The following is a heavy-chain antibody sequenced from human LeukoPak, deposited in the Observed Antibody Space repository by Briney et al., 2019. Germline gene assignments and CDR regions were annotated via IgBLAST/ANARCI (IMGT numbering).Heavy chain of an antibody. Sequence: SETLSLTCTVSGGSISSYYWSWIRQPPGKGLEWIGYIYYSGSTNYNPSLKSRVTISVDTSKNQFSLKLSSVTAADTAVYYCARSGSMTVTTEFDYWGQGTLVTVSS. CDR3: ARSGSMTVTTEFDY. CDR1: GGSISSYY. CDR2: IYYSGST. V-gene: IGHV4-59*01. J-gene: IGHJ4*02. D-gene: IGHD4-11*01.